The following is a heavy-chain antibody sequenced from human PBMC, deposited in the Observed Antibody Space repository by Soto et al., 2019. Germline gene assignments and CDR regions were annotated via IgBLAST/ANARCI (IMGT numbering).Heavy chain of an antibody. Sequence: SETLCLTCTFSCGSISSGEYYFSSIRQHPGKGLEWIGYIYYSGSTYYNPSLKSRVTISVDTSKNQFSLKLSSVTAADTAVYYCARDYSRPGWFDPWGQGTLVTVSS. V-gene: IGHV4-31*03. CDR2: IYYSGST. D-gene: IGHD4-4*01. CDR1: CGSISSGEYY. J-gene: IGHJ5*02. CDR3: ARDYSRPGWFDP.